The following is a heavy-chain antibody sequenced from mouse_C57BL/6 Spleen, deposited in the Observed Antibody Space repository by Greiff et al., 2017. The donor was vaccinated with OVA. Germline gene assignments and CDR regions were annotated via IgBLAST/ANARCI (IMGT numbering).Heavy chain of an antibody. J-gene: IGHJ4*01. D-gene: IGHD2-3*01. V-gene: IGHV1-78*01. CDR3: ARRMGQRPYYYAMDY. CDR1: GYTFTDHT. CDR2: IYPRDGST. Sequence: QVQLKESDAELVKPGASVKISCKVSGYTFTDHTIHWMKQRPEQGLEWIGYIYPRDGSTKYNEKFKGKATLTADKSSSTAYMQLNSLTSEDSAVYFCARRMGQRPYYYAMDYWGQGTSVTVSS.